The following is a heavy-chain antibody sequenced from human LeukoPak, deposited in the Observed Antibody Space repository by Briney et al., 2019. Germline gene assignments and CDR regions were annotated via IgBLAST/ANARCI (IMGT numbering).Heavy chain of an antibody. CDR1: GYTFTGYC. CDR3: ARVSIRGYYYDSSGYYYY. D-gene: IGHD3-22*01. Sequence: ASVKVSCKASGYTFTGYCMHWVRQAPGQGLEWMGRINPNSGGTNYAQKFQGRVTMTRDTSISTAYMELSRLRSDDTAVYYCARVSIRGYYYDSSGYYYYWGQGTLVTVSS. CDR2: INPNSGGT. V-gene: IGHV1-2*06. J-gene: IGHJ4*02.